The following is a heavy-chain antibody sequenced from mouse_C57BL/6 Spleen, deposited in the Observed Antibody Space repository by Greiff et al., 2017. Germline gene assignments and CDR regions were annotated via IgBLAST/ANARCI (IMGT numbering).Heavy chain of an antibody. CDR2: IYPRSGNT. CDR1: GYTFTSYG. V-gene: IGHV1-81*01. J-gene: IGHJ3*01. Sequence: VQLQQSGAELARPGASVKLSCKASGYTFTSYGISWVKQRTGPGLEWIGEIYPRSGNTYYNEKFKGKATLTADKSSSTAYMELRSLTSEDSAVYFCAREDYYGSSRAWFAYWGQGTLVTVSA. D-gene: IGHD1-1*01. CDR3: AREDYYGSSRAWFAY.